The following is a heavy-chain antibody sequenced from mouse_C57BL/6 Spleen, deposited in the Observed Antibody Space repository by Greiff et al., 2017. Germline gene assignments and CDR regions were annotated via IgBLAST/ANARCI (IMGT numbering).Heavy chain of an antibody. D-gene: IGHD1-1*01. Sequence: QVQLQQPGTELVKPGASVKLSCKASGYTFTSYWMHWEKQRPGQGLEWIGNINPSNGGTNYNEKFKSKATLTVDKSSSTAYMQLSSLTSEDSAVYYCARDYYGSSYNYYAMDYWGQGTSVTVSS. J-gene: IGHJ4*01. CDR2: INPSNGGT. CDR3: ARDYYGSSYNYYAMDY. V-gene: IGHV1-53*01. CDR1: GYTFTSYW.